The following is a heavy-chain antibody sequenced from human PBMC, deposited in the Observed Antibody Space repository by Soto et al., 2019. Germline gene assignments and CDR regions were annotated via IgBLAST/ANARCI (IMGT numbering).Heavy chain of an antibody. CDR1: GGTSSNFV. CDR2: ILPMFGAV. Sequence: QVQLVQSGTEGKKSGSSVKVSCRASGGTSSNFVITWVRQVPGQGLEWLGGILPMFGAVKYAQKFQDRLIITADRSTQTAAMELGSLRSEDTAVYYCARPKRSGYDRGDSYYHTMDVWGHGTTVTVS. CDR3: ARPKRSGYDRGDSYYHTMDV. V-gene: IGHV1-69*06. J-gene: IGHJ6*02. D-gene: IGHD3-3*01.